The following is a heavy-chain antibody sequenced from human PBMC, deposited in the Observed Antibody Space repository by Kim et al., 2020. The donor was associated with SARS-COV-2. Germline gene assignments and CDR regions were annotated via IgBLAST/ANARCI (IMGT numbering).Heavy chain of an antibody. J-gene: IGHJ2*01. CDR3: ATSGLNWYFDL. Sequence: ASVKVSCKASGYTFTSYYMHWVRQAPGQGLEWMGIINPSGGSTSYAKKFQGRVTMTTDTSTSTVYMELSSLRSEDTAVYYCATSGLNWYFDLWGRGTLVTVSS. CDR2: INPSGGST. V-gene: IGHV1-46*01. CDR1: GYTFTSYY. D-gene: IGHD2-8*01.